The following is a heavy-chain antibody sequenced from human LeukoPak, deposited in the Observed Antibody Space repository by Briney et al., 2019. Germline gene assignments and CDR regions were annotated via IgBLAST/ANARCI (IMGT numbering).Heavy chain of an antibody. D-gene: IGHD3-3*02. J-gene: IGHJ4*02. Sequence: PGGSLRLSCAASGFTFSSYWMTWVRQAPGKGLEWVASIKQDGNEKYYVDSVKGRFTISRDNPRNSLYLQMSSLRADDTAVYYCARDGAFRIYDYWGQGTLVTVSS. CDR2: IKQDGNEK. CDR1: GFTFSSYW. V-gene: IGHV3-7*01. CDR3: ARDGAFRIYDY.